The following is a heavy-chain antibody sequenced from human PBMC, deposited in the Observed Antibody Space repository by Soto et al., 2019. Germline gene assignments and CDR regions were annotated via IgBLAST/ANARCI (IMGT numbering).Heavy chain of an antibody. CDR2: ISGSGGST. D-gene: IGHD3-10*01. Sequence: EVQLLESGGGLVQPGGSLRLSCAASGFTFSSYAMSWVRQAPGKGLEWVSAISGSGGSTYYADSVKGRFTISRDNSKNTLYLQMNSLRAEDTAVYDCGKGDYGSGSIVLYGWGQGTMVTVSS. CDR1: GFTFSSYA. CDR3: GKGDYGSGSIVLYG. J-gene: IGHJ3*01. V-gene: IGHV3-23*01.